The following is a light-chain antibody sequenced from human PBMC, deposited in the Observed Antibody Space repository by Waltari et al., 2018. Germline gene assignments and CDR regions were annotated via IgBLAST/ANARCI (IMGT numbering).Light chain of an antibody. CDR1: RSDLGSYHL. CDR3: CSSPESSTSWV. CDR2: EVS. V-gene: IGLV2-23*02. J-gene: IGLJ3*02. Sequence: QSALTQPASVSGSPGQSITISCTGLRSDLGSYHLVSWFQQHPDKAPKLLIYEVSKRPPEVSNRLAGSAAGNTAYLTISGLQAEDEADYYCCSSPESSTSWVFGGGTKLTVL.